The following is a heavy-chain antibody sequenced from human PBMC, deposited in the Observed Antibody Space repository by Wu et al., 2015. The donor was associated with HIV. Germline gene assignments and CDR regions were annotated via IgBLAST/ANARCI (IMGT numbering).Heavy chain of an antibody. D-gene: IGHD3-10*02. CDR1: RDTFSRFA. Sequence: QVQLVQPGAEVKKPGSSVKASCRASRDTFSRFAITWVRQAPGQGLECMGKITPILGSTVYTQKFQGRVTITADKSTSTSYMELSSLTSEDTAVYYCAREVGAMLADWFDPWGQGTLVIVSS. V-gene: IGHV1-69*04. J-gene: IGHJ5*02. CDR2: ITPILGST. CDR3: AREVGAMLADWFDP.